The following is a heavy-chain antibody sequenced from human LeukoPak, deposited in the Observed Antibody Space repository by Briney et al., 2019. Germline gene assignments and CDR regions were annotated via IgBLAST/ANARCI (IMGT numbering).Heavy chain of an antibody. V-gene: IGHV3-23*01. CDR2: ISDSGGST. CDR1: GFTFSSYA. Sequence: PGGSLRLSCAASGFTFSSYAMSWVRQAPGKGLEWVSAISDSGGSTYDADSVKGRFTISRDNSKNTLYLQMNSLRAEDTAAYYCAKDSVTTFDFWGQGTLVTVSS. CDR3: AKDSVTTFDF. D-gene: IGHD4-17*01. J-gene: IGHJ4*02.